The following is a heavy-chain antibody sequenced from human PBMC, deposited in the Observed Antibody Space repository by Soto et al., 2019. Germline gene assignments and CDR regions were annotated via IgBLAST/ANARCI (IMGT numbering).Heavy chain of an antibody. J-gene: IGHJ4*02. CDR3: ARGAAPAGKLAL. Sequence: LRLSCEASGFTFTSDSMTWVRQAPGKGLEWVSSISSHGRDIFYADSVKGRFTISRDNAKDSLHLQMNSLTGEDSAVYYCARGAAPAGKLALWGQGTLVTVSS. V-gene: IGHV3-21*06. CDR1: GFTFTSDS. D-gene: IGHD6-25*01. CDR2: ISSHGRDI.